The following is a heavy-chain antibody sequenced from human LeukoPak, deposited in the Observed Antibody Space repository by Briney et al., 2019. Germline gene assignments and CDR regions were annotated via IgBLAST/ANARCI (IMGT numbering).Heavy chain of an antibody. CDR3: TRVLYSSAWTYYFDY. CDR1: GYNFTNYW. Sequence: GESLKISCKGSGYNFTNYWIGWVHQMPGKGLEWLGIIYPGDSDTTYSPSFQGQVTMSADKSISTAFLQWNSLKASDSAMYFCTRVLYSSAWTYYFDYWGLGTPVTVSS. CDR2: IYPGDSDT. D-gene: IGHD6-19*01. V-gene: IGHV5-51*07. J-gene: IGHJ4*02.